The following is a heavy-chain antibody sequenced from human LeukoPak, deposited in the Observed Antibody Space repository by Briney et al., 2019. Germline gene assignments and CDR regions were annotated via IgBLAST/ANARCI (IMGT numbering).Heavy chain of an antibody. D-gene: IGHD3-10*01. J-gene: IGHJ6*03. V-gene: IGHV4-34*01. CDR3: ARRGRYYGSGSYLYYYYYMDV. Sequence: SETLSLTCAVYGGSFSGYYWSWIHQPPGKGLEWIGEINHSGSTNYNPSLKSRVTISVDTSKNQFSLKLSSVTAADTAVYYCARRGRYYGSGSYLYYYYYMDVWGKGTTVTISS. CDR1: GGSFSGYY. CDR2: INHSGST.